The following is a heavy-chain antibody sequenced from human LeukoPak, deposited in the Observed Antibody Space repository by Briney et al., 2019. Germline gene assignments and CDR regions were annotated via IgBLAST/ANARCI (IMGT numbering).Heavy chain of an antibody. CDR3: AGGVGATMPHYFDY. Sequence: SVKVSCKASGGTFSSYAISWVRQAPGQGLEWMGRIIPIFGTANYAQKFQGRVTITTDESTSTAYKELSSLRSEDTAVYYCAGGVGATMPHYFDYWGQGTLVTVSS. D-gene: IGHD1-26*01. J-gene: IGHJ4*02. CDR1: GGTFSSYA. CDR2: IIPIFGTA. V-gene: IGHV1-69*05.